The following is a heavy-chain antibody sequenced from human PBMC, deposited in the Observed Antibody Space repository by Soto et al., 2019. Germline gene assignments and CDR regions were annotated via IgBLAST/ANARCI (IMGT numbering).Heavy chain of an antibody. D-gene: IGHD6-19*01. CDR2: INPNSGGT. J-gene: IGHJ3*02. CDR3: ARAPKIIAVADSDYDAFDI. CDR1: GYTFTGYY. V-gene: IGHV1-2*04. Sequence: GASVKVSCKASGYTFTGYYMHWVRQAPGQGLEWMGWINPNSGGTNYAQKFQGWVTMTRDTSISTAYMELSRLRSDDTAVYYCARAPKIIAVADSDYDAFDIWGQGTMVTVS.